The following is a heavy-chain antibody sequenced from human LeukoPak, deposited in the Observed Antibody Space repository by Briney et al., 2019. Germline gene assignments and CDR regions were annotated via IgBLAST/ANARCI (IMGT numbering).Heavy chain of an antibody. D-gene: IGHD2-15*01. Sequence: GGSLRLSCAASGFTFSSYAMTWVRQAPGKGLEWVSAISGSGGSTYYADSMKGRFTISRDNSKNTLYLQMNSLRAEDTAVYYCAKPKAGYCSGGSCYYDYWGQGTLVTVSS. V-gene: IGHV3-23*01. J-gene: IGHJ4*02. CDR3: AKPKAGYCSGGSCYYDY. CDR2: ISGSGGST. CDR1: GFTFSSYA.